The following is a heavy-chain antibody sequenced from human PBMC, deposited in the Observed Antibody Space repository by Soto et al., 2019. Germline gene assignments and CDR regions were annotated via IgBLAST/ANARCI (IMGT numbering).Heavy chain of an antibody. J-gene: IGHJ4*02. CDR3: ARDRPFSGSYHFDY. Sequence: VSVKVSFKASGYTFTSYGISWVRQAPGQGLEWMGWISAYNGNTNYAQKLQGRVTMTTDTSTSTAYRELRSLRSDDRAVYYCARDRPFSGSYHFDYWGQGTLVTVSS. D-gene: IGHD1-26*01. V-gene: IGHV1-18*01. CDR1: GYTFTSYG. CDR2: ISAYNGNT.